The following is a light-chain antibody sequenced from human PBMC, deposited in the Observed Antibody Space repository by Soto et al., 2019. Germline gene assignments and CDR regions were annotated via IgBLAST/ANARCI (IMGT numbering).Light chain of an antibody. V-gene: IGKV3-11*01. CDR2: DAS. Sequence: EIVLTQSPATLSLSPGERATLSCRASQSVSSYLAWYQQKPGQAPRLRIYDASNRATGIPARFSGSGSGTDFTLTISSLEPEAFAVYYCQQRRNWPPLTFGGGTTVEIQ. J-gene: IGKJ4*01. CDR3: QQRRNWPPLT. CDR1: QSVSSY.